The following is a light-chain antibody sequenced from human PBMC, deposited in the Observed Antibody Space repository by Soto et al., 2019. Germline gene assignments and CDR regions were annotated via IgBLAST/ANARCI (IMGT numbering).Light chain of an antibody. CDR3: CSYAGSDTHYV. V-gene: IGLV2-11*01. Sequence: QSALTQPRSVSGSPGQSVTISCTGTSTDVGGYNYVSWYQQHPGKVPKLMLYDVSKRPSGVPDRFSGSKSGNTASLTISGIQAEDEADYYCCSYAGSDTHYVFGSGTKLTVL. CDR1: STDVGGYNY. CDR2: DVS. J-gene: IGLJ1*01.